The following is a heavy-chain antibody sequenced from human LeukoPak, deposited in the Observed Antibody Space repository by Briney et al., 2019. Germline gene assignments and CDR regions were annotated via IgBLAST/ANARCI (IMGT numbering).Heavy chain of an antibody. V-gene: IGHV4-59*12. Sequence: SETLSLTCTVSGGSISSYYWSWIRQPPGKGLEWIGYIYYSGSTNYNPSLKSRVTISVDTSKNQFSLKLSSVTAADTAVYYCAAQPRGVVVAATLLDDYWGQGTLVTVSS. CDR1: GGSISSYY. D-gene: IGHD2-15*01. CDR2: IYYSGST. J-gene: IGHJ4*02. CDR3: AAQPRGVVVAATLLDDY.